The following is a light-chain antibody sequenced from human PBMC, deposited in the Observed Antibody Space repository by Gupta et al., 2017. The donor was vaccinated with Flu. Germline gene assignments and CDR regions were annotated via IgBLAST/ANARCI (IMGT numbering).Light chain of an antibody. CDR1: QSVSSN. CDR2: GAS. CDR3: QQYNNWPPWT. V-gene: IGKV3-15*01. J-gene: IGKJ1*01. Sequence: TLSCRASQSVSSNLAWYQQKPGQAPRLLIYGASTRATGIPARFSGSGSGTEFTLTISSLQSEDFAVYYCQQYNNWPPWTFGQGTKVEIK.